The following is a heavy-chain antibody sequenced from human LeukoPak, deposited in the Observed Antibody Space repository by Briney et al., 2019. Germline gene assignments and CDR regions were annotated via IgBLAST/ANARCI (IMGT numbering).Heavy chain of an antibody. CDR2: IYYTGST. CDR3: ASEIIAVVGTSHIDY. CDR1: GGSISSSGYF. J-gene: IGHJ4*02. Sequence: SETLSLTCTVSGGSISSSGYFWDWIRQPPGKDLEWIGSIYYTGSTYNNPSLKSRVTISVDTSKNQFSLKLGSVTAADTAVYYCASEIIAVVGTSHIDYWGQGTLVTVSS. D-gene: IGHD6-19*01. V-gene: IGHV4-39*01.